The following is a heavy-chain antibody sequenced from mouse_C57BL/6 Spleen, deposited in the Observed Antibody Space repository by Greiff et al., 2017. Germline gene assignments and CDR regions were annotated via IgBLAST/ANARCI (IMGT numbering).Heavy chain of an antibody. J-gene: IGHJ1*03. CDR3: ARNLIYYGSSYGYFDV. CDR1: GYAFSSSW. V-gene: IGHV1-82*01. D-gene: IGHD1-1*01. Sequence: QVQLQQSGPELVKPGASVKISCKASGYAFSSSWMNWVKQRPGKGLEWIGRIYPGDGDTNYNGKFKGKATLTADKSSSTAYMQLCSLTSEYSAVYFCARNLIYYGSSYGYFDVWGTGTTVTVSS. CDR2: IYPGDGDT.